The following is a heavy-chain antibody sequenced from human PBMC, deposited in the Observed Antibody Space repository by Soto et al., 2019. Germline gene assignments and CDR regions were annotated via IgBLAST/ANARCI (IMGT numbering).Heavy chain of an antibody. CDR2: TYYRSKWYN. CDR1: GDSVSSNSAA. Sequence: SQTLSLTFAISGDSVSSNSAAWNWIRQSPSRGLEWLGRTYYRSKWYNDYAVSVKSRITINPDTSKNQFSLQLNSVTPEDTAVYYCARGLYSSSWFRNWFDPWGQGTLVTVSS. V-gene: IGHV6-1*01. J-gene: IGHJ5*02. D-gene: IGHD6-13*01. CDR3: ARGLYSSSWFRNWFDP.